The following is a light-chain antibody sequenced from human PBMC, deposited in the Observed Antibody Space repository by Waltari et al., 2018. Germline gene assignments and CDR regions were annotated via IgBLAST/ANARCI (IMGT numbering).Light chain of an antibody. CDR2: DNN. CDR1: SSNFGDHY. CDR3: ATWDYSLSAGV. V-gene: IGLV1-51*01. Sequence: QSVLTQPPSVSAAPGQKVTISCSGSSSNFGDHYVSCYQQFPGSAPKLLIYDNNKRPSGIPDRFSGSKSGTSATLGITGLQTGDEADYYCATWDYSLSAGVFGGGTKLTVL. J-gene: IGLJ2*01.